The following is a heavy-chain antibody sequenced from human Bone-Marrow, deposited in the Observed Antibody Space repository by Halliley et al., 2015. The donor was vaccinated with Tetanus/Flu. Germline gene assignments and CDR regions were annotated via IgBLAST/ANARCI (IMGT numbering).Heavy chain of an antibody. J-gene: IGHJ4*02. D-gene: IGHD3-10*01. CDR2: IRAPSSFT. Sequence: SYIRAPSSFTSYADSVKGRFTISRDNAKNSLYLQMSSLRAEDTAVYYCAREKYYYGSGTNDYWGQGILVTVSS. CDR3: AREKYYYGSGTNDY. V-gene: IGHV3-11*06.